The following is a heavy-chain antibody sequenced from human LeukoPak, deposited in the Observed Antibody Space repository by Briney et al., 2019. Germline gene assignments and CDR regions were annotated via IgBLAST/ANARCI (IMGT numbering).Heavy chain of an antibody. J-gene: IGHJ4*02. Sequence: PSETLSLTCTVSGGSVNTDNYYWGWIRQPPGKGLEWIGNIYFSGSTYYNPSLKSRVTISVDTSKNQFSLKLTSVTAADTAVYYCARLTFSGNYNFDQWGQGTLVTVSS. CDR3: ARLTFSGNYNFDQ. CDR2: IYFSGST. CDR1: GGSVNTDNYY. V-gene: IGHV4-39*01. D-gene: IGHD1-26*01.